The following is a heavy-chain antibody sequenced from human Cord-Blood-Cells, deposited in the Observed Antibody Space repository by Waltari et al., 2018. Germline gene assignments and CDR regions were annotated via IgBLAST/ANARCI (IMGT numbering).Heavy chain of an antibody. CDR1: GGSISSRSYY. J-gene: IGHJ5*02. Sequence: QLQLQESGPGLVKPSETLSLTCTVSGGSISSRSYYWGWIRQPPGKGLEWIGSIYYSGSTYYNPSLKSRVTISVDTSKNQFSLKLSSVTAADTAVYYCARHGENANWFDPWGQGTLVTVSS. CDR2: IYYSGST. D-gene: IGHD1-1*01. CDR3: ARHGENANWFDP. V-gene: IGHV4-39*01.